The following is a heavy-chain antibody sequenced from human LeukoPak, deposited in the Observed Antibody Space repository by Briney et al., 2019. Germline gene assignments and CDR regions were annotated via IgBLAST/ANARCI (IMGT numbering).Heavy chain of an antibody. CDR1: GFTLIDYD. CDR3: ARGGIQVSGIDEFDY. D-gene: IGHD6-19*01. V-gene: IGHV3-13*01. Sequence: GGSLRLSCAASGFTLIDYDMHWVRQVIGKGLEWVSAIGIRGDTHYSGSVKGRFTISRENAESSLYLQMNSLRAEDTAVYYCARGGIQVSGIDEFDYWGQGTLVTVSS. CDR2: IGIRGDT. J-gene: IGHJ4*02.